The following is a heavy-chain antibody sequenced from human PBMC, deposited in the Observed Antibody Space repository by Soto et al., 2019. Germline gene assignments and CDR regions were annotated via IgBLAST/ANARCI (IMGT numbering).Heavy chain of an antibody. J-gene: IGHJ4*02. Sequence: SETLSLTCSVSGVSTSTYYWSWFRQPPGKGLEWIGYMYHGGITHYNPSLKCRVTISVDTSKNKFFLNLTSVTAVDTDVYYCARSKLNILDFCGQGTLVTVYS. CDR3: ARSKLNILDF. V-gene: IGHV4-59*01. D-gene: IGHD1-1*01. CDR1: GVSTSTYY. CDR2: MYHGGIT.